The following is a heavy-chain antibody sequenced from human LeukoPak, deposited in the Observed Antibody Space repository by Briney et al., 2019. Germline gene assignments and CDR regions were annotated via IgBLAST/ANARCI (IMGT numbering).Heavy chain of an antibody. Sequence: ASVKVSCKASGGTFSSYAISWVRQAPGQGLEWMGWINTNTGNPTYAQGFTGRFVFSLDTSVSTAYLQISSLKAEDTAVYYCARDSRPYNYYGSGSYWGQGALVTVSS. D-gene: IGHD3-10*01. J-gene: IGHJ4*02. CDR3: ARDSRPYNYYGSGSY. V-gene: IGHV7-4-1*02. CDR1: GGTFSSYA. CDR2: INTNTGNP.